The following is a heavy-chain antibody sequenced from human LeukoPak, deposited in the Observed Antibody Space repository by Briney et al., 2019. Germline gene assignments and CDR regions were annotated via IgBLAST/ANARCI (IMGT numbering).Heavy chain of an antibody. V-gene: IGHV3-30*03. CDR2: ISDDGRRK. Sequence: PGRSLRLSCAASGFTFNNYGMYWVRQAPGKGLEWVTYISDDGRRKYYADSVQGRFSISRDNSKNTVDLQMNSLRVEDTAVYICARDFLLLRGAFDIWGQGTMVTVSS. J-gene: IGHJ3*02. D-gene: IGHD2-21*02. CDR3: ARDFLLLRGAFDI. CDR1: GFTFNNYG.